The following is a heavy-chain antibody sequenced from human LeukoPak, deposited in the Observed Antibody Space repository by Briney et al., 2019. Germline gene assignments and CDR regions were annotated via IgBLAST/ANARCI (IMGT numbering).Heavy chain of an antibody. CDR3: ARVRLASSSSWYASFDY. CDR2: ISAYNVNT. D-gene: IGHD6-13*01. CDR1: GYTFTSYG. J-gene: IGHJ4*02. Sequence: ASVKVSCKASGYTFTSYGVSWVRQAPGQGLEWMGWISAYNVNTNYLQKVQDRVTMTTDTSTSTAYMELRSLTSDDTAVYYCARVRLASSSSWYASFDYWGQGTLVTVSS. V-gene: IGHV1-18*01.